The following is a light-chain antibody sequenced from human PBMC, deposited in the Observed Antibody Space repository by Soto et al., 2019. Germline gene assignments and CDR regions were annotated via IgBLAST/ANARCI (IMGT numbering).Light chain of an antibody. CDR2: ANG. J-gene: IGLJ1*01. CDR3: QSYDRSLSGYV. CDR1: SSNIGAGYG. Sequence: QSVLTQPPSVSGAPGQRVTISCTGSSSNIGAGYGVHWYQQLPGTAPKLLIYANGNRPSGVPDRFSGSKSGTSASLAITGLQAEDEADYYCQSYDRSLSGYVLGTGTKSPS. V-gene: IGLV1-40*01.